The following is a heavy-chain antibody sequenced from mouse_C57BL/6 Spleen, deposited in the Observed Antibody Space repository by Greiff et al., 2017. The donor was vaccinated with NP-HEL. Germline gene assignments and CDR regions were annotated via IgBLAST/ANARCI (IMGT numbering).Heavy chain of an antibody. CDR1: GYTFTSYW. CDR3: ARPHYGSSYGYFDY. CDR2: IDPSDSYT. D-gene: IGHD1-1*01. Sequence: QVQLQQPGAELVKPGASVKLSCKASGYTFTSYWMQWVKQRPGQGLEWIGEIDPSDSYTNYNQKFKGKATLTVDTSYSTAYMQLSSLTSEDSAVYYCARPHYGSSYGYFDYWGKGTTLTVAS. J-gene: IGHJ2*01. V-gene: IGHV1-50*01.